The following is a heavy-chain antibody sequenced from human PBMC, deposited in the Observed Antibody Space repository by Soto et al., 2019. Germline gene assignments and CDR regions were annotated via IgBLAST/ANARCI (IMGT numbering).Heavy chain of an antibody. CDR3: ASSSVYSVAAPGMDV. CDR1: GGSISSYD. J-gene: IGHJ6*02. V-gene: IGHV4-59*01. Sequence: SETLSLTSTVPGGSISSYDWSWIRQPPGKGLEWIGYIYCSGSTNYNPSLKSRVTISVDTSKNQFSLKLSSVTAADTAVYYCASSSVYSVAAPGMDVWGQGTTVTVSS. CDR2: IYCSGST. D-gene: IGHD2-15*01.